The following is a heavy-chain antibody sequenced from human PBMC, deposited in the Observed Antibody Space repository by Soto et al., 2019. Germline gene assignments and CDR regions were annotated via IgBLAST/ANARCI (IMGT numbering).Heavy chain of an antibody. D-gene: IGHD1-20*01. Sequence: QVQLQESGPGLVKPSQTLSLTCTVSGGSISSGGYYWSWIRQHPGKGLEWVGYIYYRGSTYYNPSLKRRVTIPVDTSKNQFALKLRSVTAADTAGYYCARGVNSGMAAPNAFDIWGQGTMVTVSS. J-gene: IGHJ3*02. CDR1: GGSISSGGYY. CDR2: IYYRGST. V-gene: IGHV4-31*03. CDR3: ARGVNSGMAAPNAFDI.